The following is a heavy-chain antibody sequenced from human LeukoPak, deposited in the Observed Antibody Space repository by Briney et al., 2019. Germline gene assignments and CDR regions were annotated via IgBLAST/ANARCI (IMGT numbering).Heavy chain of an antibody. V-gene: IGHV4-59*11. Sequence: SETLSLTCSDPGGSISSHSWSWIRQHPGKGLECIWYFYYSGGANYIPSLKSRVTISVDTSQNQLSLKLTSVNAADTAVYYCARIGASFWDFDIWGQGTMVTVSS. CDR3: ARIGASFWDFDI. CDR2: FYYSGGA. J-gene: IGHJ3*02. D-gene: IGHD1-26*01. CDR1: GGSISSHS.